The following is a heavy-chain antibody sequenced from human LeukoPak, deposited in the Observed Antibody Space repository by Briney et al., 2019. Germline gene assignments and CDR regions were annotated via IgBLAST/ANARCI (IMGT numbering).Heavy chain of an antibody. D-gene: IGHD1-14*01. J-gene: IGHJ4*02. CDR3: ARHAQRTGKDYYFDY. Sequence: SETLSLTCTVSGGSISSYYWSWIRQPPGKGLEWIGYIYTSASTNYNPSLKSRVTISVDTSKNQFSLKLSSVTAADTAVYYCARHAQRTGKDYYFDYWGQGTLVTVSS. CDR2: IYTSAST. V-gene: IGHV4-4*09. CDR1: GGSISSYY.